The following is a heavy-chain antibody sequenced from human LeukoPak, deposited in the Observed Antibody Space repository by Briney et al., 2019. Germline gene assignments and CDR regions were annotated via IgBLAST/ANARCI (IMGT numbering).Heavy chain of an antibody. J-gene: IGHJ6*04. D-gene: IGHD5-24*01. V-gene: IGHV3-53*01. CDR3: AKDGTVEMATIDWMDV. CDR1: GFTVSSNY. Sequence: GGSLRLSCAASGFTVSSNYMSWVRQAPGKGLEWVSVIYSGGSTYYADSVKGRFTISRDNSKNTLYLQMNSLRAEDTAVYYCAKDGTVEMATIDWMDVWGKGTTVTVSS. CDR2: IYSGGST.